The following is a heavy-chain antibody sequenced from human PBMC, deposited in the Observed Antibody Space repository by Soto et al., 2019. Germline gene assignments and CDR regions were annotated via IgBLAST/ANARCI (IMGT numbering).Heavy chain of an antibody. D-gene: IGHD3-3*01. CDR3: ARHVTIFGVVITVYYGMDV. CDR2: IDPTDSYT. J-gene: IGHJ6*02. Sequence: GESLKISCKGSGYNFTNYWISWVRQMPGKGLEWMGRIDPTDSYTNYSPSFQGHVTISADKSISTAYLQWSSLKASDTAMYYCARHVTIFGVVITVYYGMDVWGQGTTVTVSS. V-gene: IGHV5-10-1*01. CDR1: GYNFTNYW.